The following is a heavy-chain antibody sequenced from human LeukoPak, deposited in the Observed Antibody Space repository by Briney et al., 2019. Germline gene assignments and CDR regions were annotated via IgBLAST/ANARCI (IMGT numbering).Heavy chain of an antibody. CDR2: ISGSGGST. CDR3: AKGGRITAVLPFDY. D-gene: IGHD6-13*01. Sequence: PGGSLRLSCAASGFTFSSYWMHWVRQAPGKGLEWVSAISGSGGSTYYADSVKGRFTISRDNSKNTLYLQVSSLRAEDTAVYCCAKGGRITAVLPFDYWGQGTLVTVSS. J-gene: IGHJ4*02. V-gene: IGHV3-23*01. CDR1: GFTFSSYW.